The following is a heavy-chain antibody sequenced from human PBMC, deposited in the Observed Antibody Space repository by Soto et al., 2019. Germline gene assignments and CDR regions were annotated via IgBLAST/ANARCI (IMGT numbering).Heavy chain of an antibody. D-gene: IGHD4-17*01. V-gene: IGHV4-4*02. CDR2: IYHSGST. Sequence: SETLSLTCAVSGGSISSSNWWSWVRQPPGKGLEWIGEIYHSGSTNYNPSLKSRVTISVDKSKNQFSLKLSSVTAADTAVYYCRHDYGDYEPFDYWGQGTLVTVSS. CDR3: RHDYGDYEPFDY. J-gene: IGHJ4*02. CDR1: GGSISSSNW.